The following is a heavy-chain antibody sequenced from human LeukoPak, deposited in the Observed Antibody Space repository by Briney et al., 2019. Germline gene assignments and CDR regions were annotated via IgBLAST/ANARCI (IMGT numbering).Heavy chain of an antibody. V-gene: IGHV3-11*04. Sequence: GGSLRLSCAASGFTFSDYYMSWIRQAPGKGLEWVSYISSSGSTIYYADSVKGRFTISRDNAKNSLYLQMNSLRAEDTAVYYCARDVWKKSIAAAAFDIWGQGTMVTVSS. CDR3: ARDVWKKSIAAAAFDI. D-gene: IGHD6-13*01. CDR1: GFTFSDYY. J-gene: IGHJ3*02. CDR2: ISSSGSTI.